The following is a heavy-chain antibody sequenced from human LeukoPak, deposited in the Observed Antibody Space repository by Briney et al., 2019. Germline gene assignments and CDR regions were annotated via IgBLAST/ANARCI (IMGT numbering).Heavy chain of an antibody. CDR2: ISSSSSYI. V-gene: IGHV3-21*01. CDR1: GFTVSSNY. CDR3: ARDDTMVRGVIYPPDY. J-gene: IGHJ4*02. D-gene: IGHD3-10*01. Sequence: GGSLRLSCAASGFTVSSNYMSWVRQAPGKGLDWVSSISSSSSYIYYADSVKGRFTISRDNAKNSLYLQMNSLRAEDTAVYYCARDDTMVRGVIYPPDYWGQGTLVTVSS.